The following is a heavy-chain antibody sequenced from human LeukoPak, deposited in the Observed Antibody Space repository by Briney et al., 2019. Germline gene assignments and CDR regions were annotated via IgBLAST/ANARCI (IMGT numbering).Heavy chain of an antibody. CDR2: IYYSGST. J-gene: IGHJ4*02. CDR3: ARAPGYSSSWSGPLDY. CDR1: GGSISSYY. V-gene: IGHV4-59*01. D-gene: IGHD6-13*01. Sequence: PSETLSLTCTVSGGSISSYYWSWIRQPPGKGLEWIGYIYYSGSTNYNPSLKSRVTISVDTSKNQFSLKLSSVTAADTAVYYCARAPGYSSSWSGPLDYWGQGTLVTVSS.